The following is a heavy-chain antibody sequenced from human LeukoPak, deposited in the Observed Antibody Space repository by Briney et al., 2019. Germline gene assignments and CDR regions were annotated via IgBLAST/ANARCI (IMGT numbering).Heavy chain of an antibody. J-gene: IGHJ4*02. CDR2: IYSGGSI. Sequence: GGSLRLSCAASGFIVSSNYMNWVRQAPGKGLEWVSIIYSGGSIYYADSVKGRFTISRDNSKNTVYLQMNSLRVEDTAVYYCARGSLTMVRGATPFDYWGQGTLVTVSS. V-gene: IGHV3-66*01. D-gene: IGHD3-10*01. CDR1: GFIVSSNY. CDR3: ARGSLTMVRGATPFDY.